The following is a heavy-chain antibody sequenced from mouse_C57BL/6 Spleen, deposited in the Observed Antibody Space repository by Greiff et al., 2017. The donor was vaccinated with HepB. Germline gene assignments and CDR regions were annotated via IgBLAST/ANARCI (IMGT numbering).Heavy chain of an antibody. Sequence: QVQLQQSGPELVKPGASVKLSCKASGYTFTSYDINWVKQRPGQGLEWIGWIYPRDGSTKYNEKFKGKATLTVDTSSSTAYMELHSLTSEDSAVYFCARLGYYYGSSYDWYFDVWGTGTTVTVSS. CDR3: ARLGYYYGSSYDWYFDV. J-gene: IGHJ1*03. D-gene: IGHD1-1*01. CDR2: IYPRDGST. CDR1: GYTFTSYD. V-gene: IGHV1-85*01.